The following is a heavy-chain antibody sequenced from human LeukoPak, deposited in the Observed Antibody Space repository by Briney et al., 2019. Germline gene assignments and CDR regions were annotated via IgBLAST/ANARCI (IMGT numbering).Heavy chain of an antibody. CDR2: ISAYNGNT. D-gene: IGHD6-13*01. V-gene: IGHV1-18*01. Sequence: ASVKVSCKASGGAFSSYAISWVRQAPGQGLEWMGWISAYNGNTNYAQKLQGRVTMTTDTSTSTAYMELRSLRSDDTAVYYCARDRLYSSSWYGYFQHWGQGTLVTVSS. CDR3: ARDRLYSSSWYGYFQH. CDR1: GGAFSSYA. J-gene: IGHJ1*01.